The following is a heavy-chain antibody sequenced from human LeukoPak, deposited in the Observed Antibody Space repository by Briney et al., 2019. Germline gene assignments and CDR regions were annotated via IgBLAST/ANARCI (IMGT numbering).Heavy chain of an antibody. CDR2: ISPYNGNT. J-gene: IGHJ3*02. D-gene: IGHD2-15*01. Sequence: ASVKVSWKASGYTFNNYGISWVRQVPGQGLEWMGWISPYNGNTKFAQKFQGRVTVTTETSTSTAYMELRSLRSDDTAVYYCARQSYFDGRGDDAFDIWGQGTMVTVSS. V-gene: IGHV1-18*01. CDR1: GYTFNNYG. CDR3: ARQSYFDGRGDDAFDI.